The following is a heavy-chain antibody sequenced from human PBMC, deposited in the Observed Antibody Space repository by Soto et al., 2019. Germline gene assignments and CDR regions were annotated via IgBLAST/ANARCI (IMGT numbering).Heavy chain of an antibody. Sequence: ASVKVSCKAPGGNFSSNGIRWVRQAPGQGLEFMGGIIPTIGTTNYAHKFRGRVTITADESTGTAYMELSSLRSDDTAVYYCAGASDSTWYNWLDPWGQGTLVTVSS. J-gene: IGHJ5*02. CDR2: IIPTIGTT. D-gene: IGHD5-18*01. CDR3: AGASDSTWYNWLDP. V-gene: IGHV1-69*13. CDR1: GGNFSSNG.